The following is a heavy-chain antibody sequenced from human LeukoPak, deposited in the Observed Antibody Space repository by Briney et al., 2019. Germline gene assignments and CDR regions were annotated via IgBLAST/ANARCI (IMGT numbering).Heavy chain of an antibody. J-gene: IGHJ3*02. CDR3: ASLSVRGDAFDI. Sequence: PGGSLRLSCAASGFTFSSYAMSWVRQAPGKGLEWVSAISGSGGSTYYADSVKGRFTISRDNSKNTLYLQMNSLRAEDTAVYYCASLSVRGDAFDIWGQGTMVTVSS. D-gene: IGHD3-10*01. CDR1: GFTFSSYA. V-gene: IGHV3-23*01. CDR2: ISGSGGST.